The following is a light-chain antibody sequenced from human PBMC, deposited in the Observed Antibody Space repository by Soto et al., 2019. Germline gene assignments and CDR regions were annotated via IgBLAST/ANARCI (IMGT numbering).Light chain of an antibody. J-gene: IGLJ1*01. CDR3: ISYTSSDTYV. CDR1: STDIGAYKF. V-gene: IGLV2-14*03. Sequence: QSVLTQPASVSASPGQSITISCTGTSTDIGAYKFVSWYQQHPGKAPKLMIYDVTSRPSGVSNRFSGSKSGNTASLIISGLQAEDEADYYCISYTSSDTYVFGTGTKLTVL. CDR2: DVT.